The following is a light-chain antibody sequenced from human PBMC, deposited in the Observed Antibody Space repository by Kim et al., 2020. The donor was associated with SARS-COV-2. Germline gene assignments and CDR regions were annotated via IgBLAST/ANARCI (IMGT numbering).Light chain of an antibody. CDR2: DAS. CDR3: QHFSNYPHTLT. J-gene: IGKJ4*01. Sequence: AIQLTQSPSSLSASVGDRVTITCRASQGISSALAWYQQKPGKAPKLLIYDASSLQSGVPSRFGGSGSGTDFTLTISSLQSEDFATYYCQHFSNYPHTLTFGGGTKVEIK. V-gene: IGKV1D-13*01. CDR1: QGISSA.